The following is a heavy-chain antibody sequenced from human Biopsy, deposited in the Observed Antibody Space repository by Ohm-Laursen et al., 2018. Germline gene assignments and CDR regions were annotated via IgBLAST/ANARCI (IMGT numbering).Heavy chain of an antibody. J-gene: IGHJ4*02. Sequence: SDTLFLTCTVSGDSISSDFWSWIRQTPGKGLEWIGYISYTGDTNYNPSLESRITISLDTSKNQFSLMLSSVIAADTAVYYCARSNGYGDYRFDDWGQGTLVTVAS. CDR1: GDSISSDF. CDR3: ARSNGYGDYRFDD. CDR2: ISYTGDT. V-gene: IGHV4-59*07. D-gene: IGHD4-11*01.